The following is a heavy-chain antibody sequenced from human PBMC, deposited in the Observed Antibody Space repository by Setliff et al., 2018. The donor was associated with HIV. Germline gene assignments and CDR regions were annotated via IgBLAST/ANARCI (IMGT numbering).Heavy chain of an antibody. J-gene: IGHJ3*02. Sequence: VASVKVSCKVSGHTLTKLSMHWVRQAPGKGLEWMGAFYREEGEAFYPQNFQGRLTMTEDTSTDTAYMGLSSLRFEDTAVYFCATGSEVVIIHEAFDMWGQGTMVTVSS. CDR2: FYREEGEA. CDR3: ATGSEVVIIHEAFDM. V-gene: IGHV1-24*01. D-gene: IGHD3-22*01. CDR1: GHTLTKLS.